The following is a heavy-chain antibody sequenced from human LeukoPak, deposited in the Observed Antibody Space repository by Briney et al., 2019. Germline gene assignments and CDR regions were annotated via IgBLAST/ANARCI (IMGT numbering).Heavy chain of an antibody. CDR2: IYSAGST. V-gene: IGHV3-53*01. CDR1: GFTFSRNY. D-gene: IGHD4-23*01. J-gene: IGHJ4*02. Sequence: GGSLRLSCAASGFTFSRNYYMNWVRPAPGKGLEWVSVIYSAGSTYYADSVKGRFTISRDNSKNTVYLQMNSLRAEDTAVYYCARGDDYGGAWYYFDCWGQGTLVTVSS. CDR3: ARGDDYGGAWYYFDC.